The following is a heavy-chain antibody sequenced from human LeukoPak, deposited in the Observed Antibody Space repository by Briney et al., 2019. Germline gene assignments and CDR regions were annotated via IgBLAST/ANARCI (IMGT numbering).Heavy chain of an antibody. CDR3: ARESLYCRSTSCYKANPDY. CDR2: ISSSSSYI. Sequence: GGSLRLACAVSGFTFSSYSLNWVSQAPGRGREWVSSISSSSSYIYYADSVKGRFTISRDNAKNSLYVQMNSLRAEDTAVYYCARESLYCRSTSCYKANPDYWGQGTLVTVSS. CDR1: GFTFSSYS. D-gene: IGHD2-2*01. V-gene: IGHV3-21*01. J-gene: IGHJ4*02.